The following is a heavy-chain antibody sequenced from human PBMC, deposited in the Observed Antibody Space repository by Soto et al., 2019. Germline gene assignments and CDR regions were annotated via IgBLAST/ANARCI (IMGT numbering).Heavy chain of an antibody. V-gene: IGHV3-48*02. CDR2: VTSSGSTM. Sequence: EVQLVESGGGLVQPGGSLRLSCAVSGLTFKTYSMNWVRQAPGKGLEWISFVTSSGSTMYYADSVKGRFAISRDNAKNSLYLQMTSLREEDTAVYFCARDTYNTGYINWGQGTLVTVSS. D-gene: IGHD6-19*01. CDR1: GLTFKTYS. J-gene: IGHJ4*02. CDR3: ARDTYNTGYIN.